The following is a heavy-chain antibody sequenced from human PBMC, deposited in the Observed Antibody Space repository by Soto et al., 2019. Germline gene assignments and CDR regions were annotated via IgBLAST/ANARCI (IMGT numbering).Heavy chain of an antibody. CDR2: ISSSSSYI. CDR1: GFTFSSCI. CDR3: ARDRLIGGRSKGPNDVDY. J-gene: IGHJ4*02. V-gene: IGHV3-21*01. Sequence: EVQLVESGGGLVKPGESLRLSCAASGFTFSSCIINWVRQAPGKGLEWVSSISSSSSYIYYADSVKGRFTTSRDNAKNSRDPQMNSRRAEDTAVNDGARDRLIGGRSKGPNDVDYWGQGTLVTVSS. D-gene: IGHD3-16*01.